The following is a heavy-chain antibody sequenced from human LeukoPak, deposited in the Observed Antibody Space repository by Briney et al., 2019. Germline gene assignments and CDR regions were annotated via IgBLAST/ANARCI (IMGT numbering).Heavy chain of an antibody. CDR1: GFTFSNYW. J-gene: IGHJ6*04. CDR2: IKPDVSEI. D-gene: IGHD3-10*02. CDR3: AELGITMIGGV. Sequence: GGSLRLSCAASGFTFSNYWMSWVRQAPGKGLEWVANIKPDVSEIYYVDSVKGRFTISRDNAKNYLYLQMNSLRAEDTAVYYCAELGITMIGGVWGKGTTVTISS. V-gene: IGHV3-7*01.